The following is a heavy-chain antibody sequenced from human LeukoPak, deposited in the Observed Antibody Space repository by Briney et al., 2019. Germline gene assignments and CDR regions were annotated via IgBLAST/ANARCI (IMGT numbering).Heavy chain of an antibody. V-gene: IGHV1-46*01. J-gene: IGHJ4*02. CDR3: ARDLGGRSGSLDY. CDR2: INPSGVTT. CDR1: GYTFTSYY. D-gene: IGHD3-22*01. Sequence: ASVEVSCKSSGYTFTSYYMRWVRQAPGQGLEWMGIINPSGVTTIYAQKFQGRVTATRDTSTSTVYMELSSLRSEDTAVYYCARDLGGRSGSLDYWGQGTLVTVSS.